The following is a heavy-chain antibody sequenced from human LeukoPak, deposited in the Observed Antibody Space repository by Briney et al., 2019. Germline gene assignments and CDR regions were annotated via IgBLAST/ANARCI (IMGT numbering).Heavy chain of an antibody. D-gene: IGHD6-13*01. CDR3: AREQSRSWGGGNWFDP. CDR1: GGTFSSYA. V-gene: IGHV1-69*05. Sequence: SVKVSCKASGGTFSSYAISWVRQAPGQGLEWMGGIIPIFGTANYAQKFQGRVTITTDESTSTAYMELSSLRSEDTAVYYCAREQSRSWGGGNWFDPWGQGTLVTVSS. J-gene: IGHJ5*02. CDR2: IIPIFGTA.